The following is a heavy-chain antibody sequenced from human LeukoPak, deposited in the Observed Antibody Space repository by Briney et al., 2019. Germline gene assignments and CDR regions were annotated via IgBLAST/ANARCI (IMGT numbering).Heavy chain of an antibody. CDR3: AKECDYGSGSYSCFDY. Sequence: YDGSNKYYADSVKGRFTISRDNSKNTLYLQMNSLRAEDTAVYYCAKECDYGSGSYSCFDYWGQGTLVTVSS. D-gene: IGHD3-10*01. V-gene: IGHV3-30*02. CDR2: YDGSNK. J-gene: IGHJ4*02.